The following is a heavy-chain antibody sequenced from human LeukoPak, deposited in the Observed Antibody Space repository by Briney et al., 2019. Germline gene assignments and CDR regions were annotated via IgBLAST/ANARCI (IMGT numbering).Heavy chain of an antibody. V-gene: IGHV1-2*02. CDR2: INPNSGGT. J-gene: IGHJ4*02. Sequence: ASVKVSCKASGYTFTGYYMHWVRQAPGQGLEWMGWINPNSGGTNYAQKLQGRVTMTTDTSTSTAHMELRSLRSDDTAVYYCARVEEWELLLAYWGQGTLVTVSS. D-gene: IGHD1-26*01. CDR1: GYTFTGYY. CDR3: ARVEEWELLLAY.